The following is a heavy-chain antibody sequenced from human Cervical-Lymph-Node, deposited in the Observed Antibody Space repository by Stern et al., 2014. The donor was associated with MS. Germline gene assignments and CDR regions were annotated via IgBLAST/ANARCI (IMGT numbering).Heavy chain of an antibody. J-gene: IGHJ6*02. CDR1: GGTFSSYG. V-gene: IGHV1-69*01. Sequence: VQLVESGAEVKKPGSSVKVSCKAPGGTFSSYGISWVRQAPGKGLEWMGGIIPIFGTTNYAQKFQGRVTIIADESTTTVYMELSSLRSEDTAVYYCARDHCLHCSGGSCCGMDVWGQGTTVTVSS. D-gene: IGHD2-15*01. CDR2: IIPIFGTT. CDR3: ARDHCLHCSGGSCCGMDV.